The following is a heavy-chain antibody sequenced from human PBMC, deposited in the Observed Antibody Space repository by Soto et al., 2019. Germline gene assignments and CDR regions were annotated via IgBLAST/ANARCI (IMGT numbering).Heavy chain of an antibody. CDR2: IYTSGST. Sequence: KPSETLSLTCTVSGGSISSYYWSWIRQPAGKGLEWIGRIYTSGSTNYNPSLKSRVTMSVDTSKNQFSLKLSSVTAADTAVYYCARVSGYVWSGYKYNWFDPWGQGTLVTVSS. J-gene: IGHJ5*02. V-gene: IGHV4-4*07. CDR3: ARVSGYVWSGYKYNWFDP. CDR1: GGSISSYY. D-gene: IGHD3-3*01.